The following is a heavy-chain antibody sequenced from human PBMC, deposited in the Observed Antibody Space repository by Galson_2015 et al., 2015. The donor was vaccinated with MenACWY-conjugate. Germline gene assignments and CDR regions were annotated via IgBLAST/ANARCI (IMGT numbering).Heavy chain of an antibody. CDR2: IYHSGST. CDR3: ARRGPGSDFWSGYYSFDY. Sequence: DTLSLTCAVSGGSISSSNWWSWVRQPPGKGLEWIGEIYHSGSTNYNPSLKSRVSISVDKSKKQFSQKMSSVAAADTAVYYCARRGPGSDFWSGYYSFDYWGQGTLVTVSS. V-gene: IGHV4-4*02. CDR1: GGSISSSNW. D-gene: IGHD3-3*01. J-gene: IGHJ4*02.